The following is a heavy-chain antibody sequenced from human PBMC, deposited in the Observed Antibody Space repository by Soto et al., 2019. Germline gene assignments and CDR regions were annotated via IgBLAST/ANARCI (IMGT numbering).Heavy chain of an antibody. Sequence: GGSLRLSCAASGFTFSNAWMNWVRQAPGKGLEWVGRIKSKTDGGTTDYAAPVKGRFTISRDDSKNTLYLQMNSLKTEDTAVYYCTTDPNYYDSSGYPYYFDYWGQGTLVTVSS. D-gene: IGHD3-22*01. CDR1: GFTFSNAW. V-gene: IGHV3-15*07. CDR3: TTDPNYYDSSGYPYYFDY. CDR2: IKSKTDGGTT. J-gene: IGHJ4*02.